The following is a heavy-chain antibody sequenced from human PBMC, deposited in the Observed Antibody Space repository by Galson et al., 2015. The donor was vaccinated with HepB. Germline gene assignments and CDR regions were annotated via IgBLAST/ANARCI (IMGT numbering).Heavy chain of an antibody. Sequence: SLRLSCAASRFALSNYGMTWVRQAPGKGLEWVSGVSVNGGSTYYADSVKGRFTISRDNSRNTLYLQINSLRAEDTAVYYCARDSWRSYNYCYDYGMDVWGQGTTVTVSS. CDR3: ARDSWRSYNYCYDYGMDV. CDR2: VSVNGGST. D-gene: IGHD3-16*01. CDR1: RFALSNYG. V-gene: IGHV3-23*01. J-gene: IGHJ6*01.